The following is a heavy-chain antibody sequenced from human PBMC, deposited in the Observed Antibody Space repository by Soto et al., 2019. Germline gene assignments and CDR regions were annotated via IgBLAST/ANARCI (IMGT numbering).Heavy chain of an antibody. D-gene: IGHD2-2*01. CDR3: ARALAYCSSTSCYYYYGIDV. V-gene: IGHV3-13*01. J-gene: IGHJ6*02. CDR1: GFTFSSYD. CDR2: IGTAGDT. Sequence: GESLKISCAASGFTFSSYDMHWVPQATGKGLEWVSAIGTAGDTYYPGSVKGRFTISRENAKNSLYLQMNSQRAGDTAVYYCARALAYCSSTSCYYYYGIDVWGQGTTVTVSS.